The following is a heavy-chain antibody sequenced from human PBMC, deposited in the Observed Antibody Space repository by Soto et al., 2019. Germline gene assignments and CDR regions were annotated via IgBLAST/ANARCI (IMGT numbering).Heavy chain of an antibody. CDR1: GGTFSSYA. D-gene: IGHD5-18*01. CDR3: ARVGTAMVPRDYHYYYGMDV. Sequence: SVKVSCKASGGTFSSYAISWVRQAPGQGLEWMGGIIPIFGTANYAQKFQGRVTITADESTSTAYMELSSLRSEDTAVYYCARVGTAMVPRDYHYYYGMDVWGQGTTVTVSS. V-gene: IGHV1-69*13. CDR2: IIPIFGTA. J-gene: IGHJ6*02.